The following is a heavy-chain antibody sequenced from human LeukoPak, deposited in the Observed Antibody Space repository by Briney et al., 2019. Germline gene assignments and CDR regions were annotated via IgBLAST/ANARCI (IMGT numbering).Heavy chain of an antibody. CDR2: IKQDGSEK. CDR3: ARRAGGYSHPYDY. Sequence: GGSLRLSCAASGFTFSSYWMSWVRQAPGKGLEGVANIKQDGSEKHYVDSVKGRFTISRDNAENSLYLQMNSLRAEDTAVYYCARRAGGYSHPYDYWGQGILVTVSS. CDR1: GFTFSSYW. V-gene: IGHV3-7*03. J-gene: IGHJ4*02. D-gene: IGHD4-23*01.